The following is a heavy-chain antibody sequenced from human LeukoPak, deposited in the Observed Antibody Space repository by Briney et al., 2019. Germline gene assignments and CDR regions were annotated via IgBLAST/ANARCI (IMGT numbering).Heavy chain of an antibody. D-gene: IGHD2-15*01. Sequence: SETLSLTCTVSGGSISSSSYYWGWLRQPPGKGLEWIGSIYYSGSTYYNPSLKSRVTISVDTSKNQFSLKLSSVTAADTAVYYCARGLGYCSGGSCYSQVYYYYYYMDVWGKGTTVTVSS. CDR2: IYYSGST. J-gene: IGHJ6*03. V-gene: IGHV4-39*07. CDR3: ARGLGYCSGGSCYSQVYYYYYYMDV. CDR1: GGSISSSSYY.